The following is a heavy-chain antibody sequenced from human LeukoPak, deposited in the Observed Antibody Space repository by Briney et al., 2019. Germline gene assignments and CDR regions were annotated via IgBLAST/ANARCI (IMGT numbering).Heavy chain of an antibody. CDR1: GYTFTSYG. V-gene: IGHV1-18*01. CDR3: ARDMRTTVTTIPLPDAFDI. J-gene: IGHJ3*02. Sequence: ASVKVSCKASGYTFTSYGISWVRQAPGQGLEWMGWISAYNGNTNYAQKLQGRVTMTTDTSTSTAYMELRSLRSDDTAVYYCARDMRTTVTTIPLPDAFDIWGQGTMVTVSS. D-gene: IGHD4-11*01. CDR2: ISAYNGNT.